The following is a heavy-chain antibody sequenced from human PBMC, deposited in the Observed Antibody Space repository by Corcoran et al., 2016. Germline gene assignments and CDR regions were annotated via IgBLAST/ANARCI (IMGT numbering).Heavy chain of an antibody. Sequence: QVQLVQSGAEVKKPGASVKVSCKASGSTFNSYGISWVRQAPGQGLEWMGWISAYNGNTNYAKKLQGRDTITTDTSTSTAYMELRSLRSDDTAVYYCARDRAGEGSNWFDPWGQGTLVTVSS. CDR2: ISAYNGNT. CDR1: GSTFNSYG. CDR3: ARDRAGEGSNWFDP. D-gene: IGHD7-27*01. V-gene: IGHV1-18*01. J-gene: IGHJ5*02.